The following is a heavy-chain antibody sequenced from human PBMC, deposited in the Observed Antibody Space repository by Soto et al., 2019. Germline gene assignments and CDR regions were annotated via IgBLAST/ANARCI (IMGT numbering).Heavy chain of an antibody. CDR3: ARAPGGGSYYKGAFDI. CDR2: IRSSSSYI. D-gene: IGHD1-26*01. J-gene: IGHJ3*02. CDR1: GFTFSSYS. Sequence: GGSLRLSCAASGFTFSSYSMNWVRQAPGKGLEWVSSIRSSSSYIYYADSVKGQFTISRDNAKNSLYLQMNSLRAEDTAVYYCARAPGGGSYYKGAFDIWGQGTMVTVSS. V-gene: IGHV3-21*01.